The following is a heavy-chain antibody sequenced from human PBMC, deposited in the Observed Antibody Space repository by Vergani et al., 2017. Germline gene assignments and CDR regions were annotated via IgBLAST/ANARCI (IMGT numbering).Heavy chain of an antibody. J-gene: IGHJ4*02. V-gene: IGHV3-23*04. CDR1: GFIFTAHG. Sequence: EVQLVESGGGLVQPGGSLRLSCTASGFIFTAHGLNWVRQAPGKGLEWVSGISGQNFRTHYADSVKGRFTISRDDSKNTVYLQMNSLTAEDTAIYYCAGPQGTSAYYYGGFDYWGQGILVTVSS. CDR2: ISGQNFRT. D-gene: IGHD3-22*01. CDR3: AGPQGTSAYYYGGFDY.